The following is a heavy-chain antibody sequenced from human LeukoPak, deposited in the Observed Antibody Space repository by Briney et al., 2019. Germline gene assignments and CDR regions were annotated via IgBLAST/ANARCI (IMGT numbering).Heavy chain of an antibody. CDR1: GFTFSDYY. CDR3: ARGLRYFDWLLPYFDY. V-gene: IGHV3-11*01. D-gene: IGHD3-9*01. CDR2: ISSSGSTI. J-gene: IGHJ4*02. Sequence: PGGSLRLSCAASGFTFSDYYMSWIRQAPGKGLEWVSYISSSGSTIYYADSVKGRFTISRDNAKNSLYLQMNSLRAEDTAVYYCARGLRYFDWLLPYFDYWGQGTLVTVSS.